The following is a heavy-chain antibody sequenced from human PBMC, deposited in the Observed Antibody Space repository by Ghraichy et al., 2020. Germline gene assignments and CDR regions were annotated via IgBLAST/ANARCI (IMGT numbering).Heavy chain of an antibody. CDR3: ARGSKIAVAGKDY. J-gene: IGHJ4*02. CDR1: GGSISSYY. V-gene: IGHV4-59*01. CDR2: IYYSGST. D-gene: IGHD6-19*01. Sequence: SETLSLTCTVSGGSISSYYWSWIRQPPGKGLEWIGYIYYSGSTNYNPSLKSRVTISVDTSKNQFSLKLSSVTAADTAVYYCARGSKIAVAGKDYWGQGTLVTVSS.